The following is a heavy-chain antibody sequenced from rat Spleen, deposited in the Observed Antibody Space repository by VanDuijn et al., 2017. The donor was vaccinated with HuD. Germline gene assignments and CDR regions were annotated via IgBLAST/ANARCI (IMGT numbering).Heavy chain of an antibody. Sequence: EVQLVETGGGLVQPGRSLKLSCVTSGFTFSSFWMYWIRQAPGKGLEWVSSISTDGGSTYYPDSVKGRFIMSRDNAKSSLYLQMDSLRSEDTATYYCAKNIYSSSYIYYFDYWGQGVMVTVSS. D-gene: IGHD1-2*01. CDR3: AKNIYSSSYIYYFDY. CDR2: ISTDGGST. J-gene: IGHJ2*01. V-gene: IGHV5-58*01. CDR1: GFTFSSFW.